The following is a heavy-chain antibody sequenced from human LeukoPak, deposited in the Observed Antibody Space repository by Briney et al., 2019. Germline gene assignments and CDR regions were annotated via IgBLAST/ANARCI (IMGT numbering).Heavy chain of an antibody. D-gene: IGHD5-18*01. CDR3: ASPDASMVSAFDY. J-gene: IGHJ4*02. CDR2: IIPIFGTA. Sequence: SVKVSCKASGGTFSSYAISWVRQAPGQGLEWMGGIIPIFGTANYAQKFQGRVTITTDEITSTAYMELRSLRSEDTAVYYCASPDASMVSAFDYWGQGTLVTVSS. V-gene: IGHV1-69*05. CDR1: GGTFSSYA.